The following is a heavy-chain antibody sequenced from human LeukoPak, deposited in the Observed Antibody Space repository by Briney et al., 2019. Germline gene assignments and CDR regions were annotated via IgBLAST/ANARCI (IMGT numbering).Heavy chain of an antibody. CDR3: ARQLPPYSYGYWQLGYFDY. Sequence: KTSETLTLTCTVSGGSISSSPSYWGWIPQPPGKGLEWIGTISYNGGTYYNPSLKSRITISAHTSKNQFSLRLSSVTAADTAVYYCARQLPPYSYGYWQLGYFDYWGQETLVTVSS. D-gene: IGHD5-18*01. CDR2: ISYNGGT. J-gene: IGHJ4*02. CDR1: GGSISSSPSY. V-gene: IGHV4-39*01.